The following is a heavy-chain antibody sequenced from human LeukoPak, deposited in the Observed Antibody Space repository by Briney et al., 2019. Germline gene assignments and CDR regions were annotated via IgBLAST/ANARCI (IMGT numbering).Heavy chain of an antibody. CDR1: GLYISIYY. CDR2: LYYSGST. CDR3: ARIGHLWFGDLQPPFFDY. J-gene: IGHJ4*02. Sequence: SDTLSLTCTVSGLYISIYYWSCIPQPRGRGLEGSGYLYYSGSTNYNPPLKSRATISVDTSKNQFSLKLSSVTAADTAVYYCARIGHLWFGDLQPPFFDYWGQGTLVTVSS. D-gene: IGHD3-10*01. V-gene: IGHV4-59*07.